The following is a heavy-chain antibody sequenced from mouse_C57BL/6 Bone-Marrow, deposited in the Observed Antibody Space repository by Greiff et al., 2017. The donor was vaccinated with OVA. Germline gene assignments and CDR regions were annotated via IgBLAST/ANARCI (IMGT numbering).Heavy chain of an antibody. J-gene: IGHJ3*01. CDR3: ARGDGYYAY. CDR2: INPSSGYT. CDR1: GYTFTSYT. D-gene: IGHD2-3*01. Sequence: QVQLQQSGAELARPGASVKMSCKASGYTFTSYTMHWVKQRPGQGLEWIGYINPSSGYTKYNQKFKDKATLTADKSSSTAYMQLSSLTSADAAVYYCARGDGYYAYWGQGTLVTVSA. V-gene: IGHV1-4*01.